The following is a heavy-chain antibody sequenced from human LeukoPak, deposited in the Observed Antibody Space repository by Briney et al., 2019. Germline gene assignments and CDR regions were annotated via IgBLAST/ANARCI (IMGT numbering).Heavy chain of an antibody. CDR1: GFKFNSYD. D-gene: IGHD3-10*01. CDR3: VRDGEGVAISVNYWFDP. J-gene: IGHJ5*02. Sequence: ASVKVSCKAVGFKFNSYDINWVRQASGQGLEWMGWMNPNNGNTGYAQKFQGRVTMTRDTSTSTTYMELRGLTSDDSAVYYCVRDGEGVAISVNYWFDPWGQGTLVTVSS. CDR2: MNPNNGNT. V-gene: IGHV1-8*01.